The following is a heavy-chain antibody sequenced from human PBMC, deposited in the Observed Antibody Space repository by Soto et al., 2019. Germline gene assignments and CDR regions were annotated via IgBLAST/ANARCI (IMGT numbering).Heavy chain of an antibody. V-gene: IGHV1-69*13. CDR1: GGTFSSYA. CDR2: IIPIFGTA. D-gene: IGHD6-19*01. Sequence: SVKVSCKASGGTFSSYAISWVRQAPGQGLEWMGGIIPIFGTANYAQKFQGRVTITADESTSTAYMELSSLRSEDTAVYYCAXGRGYSSGWHGPGYYFDYWGQGTLVTVS. J-gene: IGHJ4*02. CDR3: AXGRGYSSGWHGPGYYFDY.